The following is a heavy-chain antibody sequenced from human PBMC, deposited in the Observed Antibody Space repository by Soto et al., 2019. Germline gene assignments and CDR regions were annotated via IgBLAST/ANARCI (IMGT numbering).Heavy chain of an antibody. J-gene: IGHJ6*02. Sequence: EVQLLESGGGLVQPGGSLRLSCAASGITFSTYAMNWVRQAPGKGLEWVSAIGGGGGRTYYADPVKGRFTISRDNSKNTLYLQMNSLRAEDTAVYYCAKGRIQLWSDMDVWGQGTTVTVSS. CDR3: AKGRIQLWSDMDV. V-gene: IGHV3-23*01. CDR1: GITFSTYA. D-gene: IGHD5-18*01. CDR2: IGGGGGRT.